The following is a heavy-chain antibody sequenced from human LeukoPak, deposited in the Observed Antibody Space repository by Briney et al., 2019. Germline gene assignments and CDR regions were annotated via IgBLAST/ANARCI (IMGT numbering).Heavy chain of an antibody. CDR1: GFTFSGYA. Sequence: GGSLRLSCAASGFTFSGYAMHWVRQAPGKGLDWVAVISYDGSEDYYAYSVKGRFTISRDNSKHTLSLQMNSLRTEDTALYYCARVGATVEDIWGQGTMVTVSS. D-gene: IGHD1-26*01. CDR3: ARVGATVEDI. J-gene: IGHJ3*02. CDR2: ISYDGSED. V-gene: IGHV3-30*04.